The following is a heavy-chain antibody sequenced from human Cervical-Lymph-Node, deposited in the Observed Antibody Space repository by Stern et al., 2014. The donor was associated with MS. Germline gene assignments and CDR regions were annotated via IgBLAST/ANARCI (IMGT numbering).Heavy chain of an antibody. V-gene: IGHV3-9*01. CDR2: ISWNSGTI. D-gene: IGHD6-13*01. J-gene: IGHJ4*02. CDR1: GFSFNEYA. Sequence: VQLVESGGGLAQPGRSLRLSCAASGFSFNEYAMHWVRQAPGKGLEWVSGISWNSGTIDYADSVMGRFTISRDNAKNSLYLQMNSLRPEDTALYYCAKDSSTWQYFESWGQGTLVTVSS. CDR3: AKDSSTWQYFES.